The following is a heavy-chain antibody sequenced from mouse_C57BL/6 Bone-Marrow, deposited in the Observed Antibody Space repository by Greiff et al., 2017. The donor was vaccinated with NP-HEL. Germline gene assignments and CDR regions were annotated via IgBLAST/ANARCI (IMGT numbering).Heavy chain of an antibody. V-gene: IGHV5-12*01. CDR1: GFTFSDYY. J-gene: IGHJ2*01. Sequence: EVKLQESGGGLVQPGGSLKLSCAASGFTFSDYYMYWVRQTPEKRLEWVAYISNGGGSTYYPDTVKGRFTISRDNAKNTLYLQMSRLKSEDTAMYYCARQGGRPVFDYWGQGTTLTVSS. CDR3: ARQGGRPVFDY. CDR2: ISNGGGST.